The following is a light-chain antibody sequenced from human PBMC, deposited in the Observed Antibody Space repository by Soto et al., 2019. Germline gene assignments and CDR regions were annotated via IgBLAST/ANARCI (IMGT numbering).Light chain of an antibody. V-gene: IGKV1-39*01. CDR1: QRPDNY. Sequence: DIQMTQSPSSPSASVGHRVTITCRASQRPDNYVNWYQQKPGESPKLLIYARWTLQRGVPSRFSGGGSGTDFTLTISGLQPDDFATYYCQQTYSVPRTFGGGTKVDIK. CDR3: QQTYSVPRT. CDR2: ARW. J-gene: IGKJ4*01.